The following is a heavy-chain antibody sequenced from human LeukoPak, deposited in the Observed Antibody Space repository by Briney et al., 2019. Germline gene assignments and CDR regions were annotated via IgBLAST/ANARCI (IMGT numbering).Heavy chain of an antibody. Sequence: GESLKISCKGSGYSYNSYWIGWVRQMPGKGLEWMGIIYLADSDARYSPSFQGQVSFSADRSINTAYLQWSSLRASDTAMYYCARPKTETGYDAFDIWGQGTMVTVSS. CDR3: ARPKTETGYDAFDI. D-gene: IGHD2-15*01. J-gene: IGHJ3*02. CDR2: IYLADSDA. CDR1: GYSYNSYW. V-gene: IGHV5-51*01.